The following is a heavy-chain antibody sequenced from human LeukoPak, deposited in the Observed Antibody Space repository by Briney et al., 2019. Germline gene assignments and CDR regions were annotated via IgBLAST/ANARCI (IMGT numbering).Heavy chain of an antibody. J-gene: IGHJ5*02. CDR3: ARGGYYNGNWFDP. CDR1: GFTFSSYW. D-gene: IGHD3-10*01. CDR2: IKQDGSEK. Sequence: GGSLRLSCAASGFTFSSYWMSWVRQAPGKGLEGLHHIKQDGSEKYYVDSVRGRFTISRDNAKNSLYLQMNSLRAEDTAVYYCARGGYYNGNWFDPWGQGTLVTVSS. V-gene: IGHV3-7*01.